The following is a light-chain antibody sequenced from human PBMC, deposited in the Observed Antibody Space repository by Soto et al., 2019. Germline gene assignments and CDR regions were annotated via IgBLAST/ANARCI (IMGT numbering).Light chain of an antibody. Sequence: EIVLTQSPGTLSLSAGERATLSCRASQSVSSNYLAWYQQKPGQAPRLLIYGASTRATGIPDRFSGSGSGTDFTLTISRLEPEDSAVYYCQQYGSSPTWTLGQGTKVDIK. V-gene: IGKV3-20*01. CDR2: GAS. J-gene: IGKJ1*01. CDR1: QSVSSNY. CDR3: QQYGSSPTWT.